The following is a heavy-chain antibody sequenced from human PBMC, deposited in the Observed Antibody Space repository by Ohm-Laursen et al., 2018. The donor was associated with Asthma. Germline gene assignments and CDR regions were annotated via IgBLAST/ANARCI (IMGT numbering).Heavy chain of an antibody. CDR1: GFTFSSYV. J-gene: IGHJ6*02. CDR3: AKALVGAPLYYHYYGMDV. Sequence: SLRLSCAASGFTFSSYVMHWVRRAPGKGLEWVAVISYDGSNKYYADSVKGRFTISRDNSKNTLYLQMNSLRDEDTALYYCAKALVGAPLYYHYYGMDVWGQGTTVTVSS. CDR2: ISYDGSNK. D-gene: IGHD1-26*01. V-gene: IGHV3-30*18.